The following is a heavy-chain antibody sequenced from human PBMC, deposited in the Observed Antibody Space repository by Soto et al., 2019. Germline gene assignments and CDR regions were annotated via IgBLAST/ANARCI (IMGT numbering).Heavy chain of an antibody. CDR2: IYNTVST. D-gene: IGHD1-7*01. CDR1: GGSVSSGGYF. Sequence: SETRSLTCTVSGGSVSSGGYFWSWIRQSPGKGLEWIGHIYNTVSTYDNPSLESRLTISVDTSMNQFSLRLNSVTAADTAVYFCARRYGTTFDYWGQGTLVTVSS. J-gene: IGHJ4*02. CDR3: ARRYGTTFDY. V-gene: IGHV4-30-4*01.